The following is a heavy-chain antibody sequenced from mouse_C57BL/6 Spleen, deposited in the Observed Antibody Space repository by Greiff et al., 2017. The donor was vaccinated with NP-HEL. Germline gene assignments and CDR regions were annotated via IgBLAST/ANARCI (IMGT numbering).Heavy chain of an antibody. J-gene: IGHJ3*01. D-gene: IGHD2-1*01. CDR3: ARSGAYGNYLAWFAY. CDR1: GYTFTSYW. CDR2: IHPNSGST. V-gene: IGHV1-64*01. Sequence: QVQLQQPGAELVKPGASVKLSCKASGYTFTSYWMHWVKQRPGQGLEWIGMIHPNSGSTNYNEKFKSKATLTVDKSSSTAYMQLSSLTSEDSAVYYCARSGAYGNYLAWFAYWGQGTLVTVSA.